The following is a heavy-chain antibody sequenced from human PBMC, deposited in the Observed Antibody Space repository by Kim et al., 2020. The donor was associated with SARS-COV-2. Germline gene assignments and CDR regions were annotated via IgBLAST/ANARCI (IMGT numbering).Heavy chain of an antibody. CDR2: IIPIFGTA. CDR1: GGTFSSYA. Sequence: SVKVSCKASGGTFSSYAISWVRQAPGQGLEWMGGIIPIFGTANYAQKFQGRVTITADESTSTAYMELSSLRSEDTAVYYCARLQMGSSGYPPYYYYYGMDVWGQGTTVTVSS. CDR3: ARLQMGSSGYPPYYYYYGMDV. V-gene: IGHV1-69*13. D-gene: IGHD3-22*01. J-gene: IGHJ6*02.